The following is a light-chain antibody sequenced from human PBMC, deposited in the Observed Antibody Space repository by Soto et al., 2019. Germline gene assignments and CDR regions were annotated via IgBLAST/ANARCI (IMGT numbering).Light chain of an antibody. Sequence: QSALTQPASVSGSPGQSITISCTGTSSDIGNYNLVSWYQQHPGKAPKLIIYEVSKRPSGISNLFSGSKAGNTASLTISGLQADDEADYYCCSHASNIIWVFGGGTKLTVL. V-gene: IGLV2-23*02. CDR1: SSDIGNYNL. CDR3: CSHASNIIWV. J-gene: IGLJ3*02. CDR2: EVS.